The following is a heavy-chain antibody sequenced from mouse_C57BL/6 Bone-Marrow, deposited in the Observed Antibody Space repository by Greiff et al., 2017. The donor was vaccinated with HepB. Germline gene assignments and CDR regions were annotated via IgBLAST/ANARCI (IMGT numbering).Heavy chain of an antibody. CDR3: AILYFDY. J-gene: IGHJ2*01. CDR1: GFTFSSYA. CDR2: ISDGGSYT. Sequence: EVKLVESGGGLVKPGGSLKLSCAASGFTFSSYAMSWVRQTPEKRLEWVATISDGGSYTYYPDNVKGRFTISRDNAKNNLYLQMSHLKSEDTAMYYCAILYFDYWGQGTTLTVSS. V-gene: IGHV5-4*03.